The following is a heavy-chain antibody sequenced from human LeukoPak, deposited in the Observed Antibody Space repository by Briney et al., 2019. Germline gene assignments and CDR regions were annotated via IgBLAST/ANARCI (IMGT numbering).Heavy chain of an antibody. J-gene: IGHJ4*02. D-gene: IGHD3-10*01. V-gene: IGHV3-23*01. Sequence: GSLRLSCAASGFTFSSYAMSWVLQAPGKGLEWVSAISGSGGSTYYADSVKGRFTISRDNSKNTLYLQMNSLRAEDTAVYYCAKDDRIATMVRGVTNFDYWGQGTLVTVSS. CDR1: GFTFSSYA. CDR2: ISGSGGST. CDR3: AKDDRIATMVRGVTNFDY.